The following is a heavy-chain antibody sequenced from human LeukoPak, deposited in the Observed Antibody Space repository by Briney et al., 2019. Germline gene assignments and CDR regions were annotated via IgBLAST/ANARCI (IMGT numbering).Heavy chain of an antibody. J-gene: IGHJ5*02. CDR2: IIPIFGTA. Sequence: SVTVSCKASGGTFSGYAISWVRQAPGQGLEWMGGIIPIFGTANYAQKFQGRVTITADESTSTAYMELSSLRSEDTAVYYCARDRYSSGWYRYNWFDPWGQGTLVTVSS. D-gene: IGHD6-19*01. CDR3: ARDRYSSGWYRYNWFDP. V-gene: IGHV1-69*13. CDR1: GGTFSGYA.